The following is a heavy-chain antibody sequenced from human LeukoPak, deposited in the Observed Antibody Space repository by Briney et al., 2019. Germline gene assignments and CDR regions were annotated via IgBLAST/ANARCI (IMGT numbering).Heavy chain of an antibody. J-gene: IGHJ6*03. D-gene: IGHD3-3*01. CDR2: IISIFDTA. Sequence: VASVKVSCKASGGTFSSYAISWVRQAPGQGLEWMGGIISIFDTANYAQKFQGRVTITTDESTSTAYMELSSLRSEDTAVYYCARDRGDYYFWSGYHYYYYYYMDVWGKGTTVTVSS. CDR3: ARDRGDYYFWSGYHYYYYYYMDV. CDR1: GGTFSSYA. V-gene: IGHV1-69*05.